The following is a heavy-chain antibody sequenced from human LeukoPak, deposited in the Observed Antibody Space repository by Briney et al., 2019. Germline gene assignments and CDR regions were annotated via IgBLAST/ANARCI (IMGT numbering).Heavy chain of an antibody. CDR3: ASSLYRGAADAFDI. Sequence: PSETLSLTCTVSGGSISSYYWSWIRQPAGKGLEWIGRIYTRGSTNYNPSLKSRVTMSVDTSKNQFSLKLSSVTAADTAVYFCASSLYRGAADAFDIWGQGTMVTVSS. D-gene: IGHD3-10*01. CDR2: IYTRGST. CDR1: GGSISSYY. V-gene: IGHV4-4*07. J-gene: IGHJ3*02.